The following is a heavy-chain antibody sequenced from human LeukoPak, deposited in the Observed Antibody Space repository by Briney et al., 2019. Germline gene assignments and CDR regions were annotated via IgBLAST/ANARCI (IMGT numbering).Heavy chain of an antibody. CDR3: ARDEDGAAAGFLP. J-gene: IGHJ5*02. CDR2: IYYSGST. V-gene: IGHV4-59*01. Sequence: SETLSLTCTVSGGSISSYYWSWIRQPPGKGLEWIGYIYYSGSTNYNPSLKSRVTISVDTSKNQFSLKLSSLTAADTAVYYGARDEDGAAAGFLPWGQGTLVTVSS. CDR1: GGSISSYY. D-gene: IGHD6-13*01.